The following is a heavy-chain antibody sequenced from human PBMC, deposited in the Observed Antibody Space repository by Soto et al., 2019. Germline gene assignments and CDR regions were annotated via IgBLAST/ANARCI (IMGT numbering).Heavy chain of an antibody. CDR3: ARGWWEWEGYVMDV. CDR2: IYYSEST. V-gene: IGHV4-59*08. J-gene: IGHJ6*02. CDR1: AGCLTRYY. Sequence: SETLSLTGTVGAGCLTRYYLSWFRQPPGKELQYIGYIYYSESTNYNPSLKSRVTISDDTSTNQFSLTLSSVTAADTALYYCARGWWEWEGYVMDVWGQGTTVT. D-gene: IGHD1-26*01.